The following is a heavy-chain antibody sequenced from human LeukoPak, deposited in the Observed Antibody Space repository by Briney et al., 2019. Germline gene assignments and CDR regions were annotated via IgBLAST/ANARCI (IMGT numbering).Heavy chain of an antibody. J-gene: IGHJ4*02. CDR3: ARDRMASGSYYLDY. CDR1: GFTVSSNY. Sequence: GGSLRLSCAASGFTVSSNYMSWVRQAPGKGLEWVSVIYSGGSTYYADSVKGRFTISRDNSKNTLYLQMNSLRAEDTAVYYCARDRMASGSYYLDYWGQGTLVTVSS. CDR2: IYSGGST. V-gene: IGHV3-53*01. D-gene: IGHD1-26*01.